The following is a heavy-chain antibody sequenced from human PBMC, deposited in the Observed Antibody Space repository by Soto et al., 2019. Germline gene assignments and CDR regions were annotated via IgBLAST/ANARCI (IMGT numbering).Heavy chain of an antibody. CDR1: GFTFDDYA. CDR3: AKGASTTVFAFNDY. J-gene: IGHJ4*02. Sequence: RLSCAASGFTFDDYAMHWVRQGPGKGLEWVSSISWNSGSLGYADSVKGRFTISRDNAKNSLYLQMNSLRGEDTALYYCAKGASTTVFAFNDYWGQGTLVTVSS. CDR2: ISWNSGSL. V-gene: IGHV3-9*01. D-gene: IGHD4-17*01.